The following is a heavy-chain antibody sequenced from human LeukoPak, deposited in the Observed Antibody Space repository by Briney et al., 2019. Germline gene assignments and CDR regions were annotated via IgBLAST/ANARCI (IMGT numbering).Heavy chain of an antibody. J-gene: IGHJ3*02. CDR2: INHSGST. Sequence: SETLSLTCTVSGGSISSYYWSWIRQPPGKGLEWIGEINHSGSTNYNPSLKSRVTISVDTSKNQFSLKLSSVTAADTAVYYCARGDFWSGYYMPDAFDIWGQGTMVTVSS. CDR1: GGSISSYY. CDR3: ARGDFWSGYYMPDAFDI. V-gene: IGHV4-34*01. D-gene: IGHD3-3*01.